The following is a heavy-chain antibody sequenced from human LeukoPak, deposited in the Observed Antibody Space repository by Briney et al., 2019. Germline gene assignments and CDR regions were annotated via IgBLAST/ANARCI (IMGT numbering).Heavy chain of an antibody. J-gene: IGHJ3*02. V-gene: IGHV3-20*04. Sequence: GGFLRLSCAASGFTFDDYGMSWVRQAPGKGLEWVSGINWNGGSTGYADSVKGRFTISRDNAKNSLYLQMNSLRAEDTALYYCARDFWFGEMTHDAFDIWGQGTMVTVSS. CDR3: ARDFWFGEMTHDAFDI. CDR2: INWNGGST. CDR1: GFTFDDYG. D-gene: IGHD3-10*01.